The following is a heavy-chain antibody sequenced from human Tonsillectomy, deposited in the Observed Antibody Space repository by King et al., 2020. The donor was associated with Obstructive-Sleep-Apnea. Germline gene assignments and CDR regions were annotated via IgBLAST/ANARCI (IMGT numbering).Heavy chain of an antibody. Sequence: QLVQSGAEVRKPGSSVKVSCKVSGGTFSNYVISWVRQAPGQGLEWMGAINPVLDFLKNGQKFQGRVTISADRSTSTVYMEMSGLRSEDTAVYYCATDINSGGYSAYDKKYYYFGMDVWGQGTTVTVSA. D-gene: IGHD5-12*01. CDR2: INPVLDFL. CDR3: ATDINSGGYSAYDKKYYYFGMDV. V-gene: IGHV1-69*09. J-gene: IGHJ6*01. CDR1: GGTFSNYV.